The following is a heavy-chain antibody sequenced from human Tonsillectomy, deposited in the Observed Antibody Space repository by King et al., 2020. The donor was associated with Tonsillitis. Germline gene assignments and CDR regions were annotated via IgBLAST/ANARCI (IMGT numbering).Heavy chain of an antibody. CDR3: ARVRDDYKYYYYYGMDV. Sequence: VQLVESGAEVKKPGESLKISCKGSGYSFTTNWIGWVRQMPGKGLEWMGIIYPGDSDTRYSPSFQGQVTISADKSINTAYLQWSSLKAWDTSMYYCARVRDDYKYYYYYGMDVWGQXXTVTVSS. CDR2: IYPGDSDT. CDR1: GYSFTTNW. V-gene: IGHV5-51*01. J-gene: IGHJ6*02. D-gene: IGHD5-24*01.